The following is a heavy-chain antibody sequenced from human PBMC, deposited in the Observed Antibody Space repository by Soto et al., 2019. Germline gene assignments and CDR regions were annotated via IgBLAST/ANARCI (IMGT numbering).Heavy chain of an antibody. Sequence: SETLSLTCAVSGGSISSSNWWSWVRQPPGKGLEWIGEIYHSGSTNYNPSLKSRVTISVDKSKNQFSLKLSSVTAADTAVYYCATQTGVAVAGPFDYWGQGTLVTVSS. CDR3: ATQTGVAVAGPFDY. D-gene: IGHD6-19*01. V-gene: IGHV4-4*02. CDR1: GGSISSSNW. J-gene: IGHJ4*02. CDR2: IYHSGST.